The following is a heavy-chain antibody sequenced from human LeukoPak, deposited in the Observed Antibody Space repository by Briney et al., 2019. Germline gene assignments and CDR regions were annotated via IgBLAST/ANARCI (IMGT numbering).Heavy chain of an antibody. CDR3: ANLYCSSTSCYYYYMDV. V-gene: IGHV3-30*18. J-gene: IGHJ6*03. CDR2: ISYDGSNK. Sequence: PGGSLRLSCAASGFTFSSYGMHWVRQAPGKGLEWVAVISYDGSNKYYADSVKGRLTISRDNSKNTLYLQMNSLRAEDTAVYYCANLYCSSTSCYYYYMDVWGKGTTVTVSS. D-gene: IGHD2-2*01. CDR1: GFTFSSYG.